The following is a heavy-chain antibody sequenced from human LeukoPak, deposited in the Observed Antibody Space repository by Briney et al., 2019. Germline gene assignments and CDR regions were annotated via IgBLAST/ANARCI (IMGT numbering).Heavy chain of an antibody. CDR2: INPNPNSGVT. CDR1: GYAFTGSY. CDR3: ARAPEYSTAWPYKNWFDP. J-gene: IGHJ5*02. D-gene: IGHD6-6*01. Sequence: ASVTVSCKASGYAFTGSYVHWVRQAPGQGLEWMGWINPNPNSGVTNYAQKFQGRVTMTRDTSISTAYMELSRLTSDDTAAYCCARAPEYSTAWPYKNWFDPWGQGTLVTVSS. V-gene: IGHV1-2*02.